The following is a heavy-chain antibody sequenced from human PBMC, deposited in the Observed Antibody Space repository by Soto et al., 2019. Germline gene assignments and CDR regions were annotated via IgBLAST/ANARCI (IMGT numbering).Heavy chain of an antibody. D-gene: IGHD3-10*01. CDR3: ANSRVSMVRGLIIIPNY. CDR2: ISGHGDAT. J-gene: IGHJ4*02. CDR1: GFPFTGYA. Sequence: EVQLLESGGGLVQPGGSLRLSCAASGFPFTGYAISWVRQAPGKGLEWVSAISGHGDATFYADSVKGRFTISRDNSKNTLYLHMNSLRAEDTALYYCANSRVSMVRGLIIIPNYWGQGTLVTVSS. V-gene: IGHV3-23*01.